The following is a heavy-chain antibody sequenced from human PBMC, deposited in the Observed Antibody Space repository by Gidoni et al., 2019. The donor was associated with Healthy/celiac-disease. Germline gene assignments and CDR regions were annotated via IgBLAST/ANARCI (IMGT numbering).Heavy chain of an antibody. Sequence: EVQLVATGGGLIQPGGSLRLYCAASGFPGSRNYMSWVRQAPGKGLEWVSVIYSGGSTYYADSVKGRFTISRDNSKNTLYLQMNSLRAEDTAVYYCARDRCSGGSCLGWFDPWGQGTLVTVSS. V-gene: IGHV3-53*02. CDR1: GFPGSRNY. CDR2: IYSGGST. D-gene: IGHD2-15*01. J-gene: IGHJ5*02. CDR3: ARDRCSGGSCLGWFDP.